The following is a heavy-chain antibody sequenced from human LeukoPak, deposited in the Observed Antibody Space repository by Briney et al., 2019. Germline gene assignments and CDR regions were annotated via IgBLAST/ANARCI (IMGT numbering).Heavy chain of an antibody. CDR3: ARVASPLFYSSRPGPNWFDP. J-gene: IGHJ5*02. CDR1: GGTFSSYA. CDR2: IIPIFGTA. Sequence: ASVKVSCKASGGTFSSYAISWVRQAPGQGLEWMGGIIPIFGTANYAQKFQGRVTITADESTSTAYMELSSLRSEDTAVYYCARVASPLFYSSRPGPNWFDPWGQGTLVTVSS. V-gene: IGHV1-69*13. D-gene: IGHD4-11*01.